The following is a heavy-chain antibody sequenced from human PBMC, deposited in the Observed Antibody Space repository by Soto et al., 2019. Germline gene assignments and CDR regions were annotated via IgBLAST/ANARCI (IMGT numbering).Heavy chain of an antibody. V-gene: IGHV5-51*01. CDR3: ARLQAAMPAAAGMDV. J-gene: IGHJ6*02. Sequence: GEPLKISCKGSGYMFTNSWIGWVRQMPGKGLEWMGIIYPGDSDTRYSPSFQGQVTISADKSITTAYLQWSSLTASDTAMYYCARLQAAMPAAAGMDVWGQGTAVTVSS. D-gene: IGHD2-2*01. CDR2: IYPGDSDT. CDR1: GYMFTNSW.